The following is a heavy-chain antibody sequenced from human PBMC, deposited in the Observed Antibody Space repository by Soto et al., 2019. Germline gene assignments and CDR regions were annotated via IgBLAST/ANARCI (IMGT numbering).Heavy chain of an antibody. D-gene: IGHD3-10*01. CDR3: ARVRLLWFGGHLYYYYGMDV. CDR1: GGSISSVDYY. J-gene: IGHJ6*02. Sequence: SETLSLTCTVSGGSISSVDYYWSWIRQPPGKGLEWIGHIHYSGGTDYNPSLKSRLTISEDTSMNQLSLKLTSVTAADTAVYYCARVRLLWFGGHLYYYYGMDVWGQGTTVTVSS. CDR2: IHYSGGT. V-gene: IGHV4-30-4*01.